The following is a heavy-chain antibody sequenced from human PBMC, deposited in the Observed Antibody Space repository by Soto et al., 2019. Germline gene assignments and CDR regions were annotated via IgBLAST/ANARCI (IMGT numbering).Heavy chain of an antibody. V-gene: IGHV4-61*01. CDR1: GGSVTSRSYY. D-gene: IGHD1-26*01. CDR3: ATIGIVGATSVDY. Sequence: TLSLTCTVSGGSVTSRSYYWSWIRQPPGKGLEWIGYISTSGSTNDNPSLKSRVTISLDTSKNQFSLKLSSVTAADTAVYYCATIGIVGATSVDYWGQGTLVTVSS. J-gene: IGHJ4*02. CDR2: ISTSGST.